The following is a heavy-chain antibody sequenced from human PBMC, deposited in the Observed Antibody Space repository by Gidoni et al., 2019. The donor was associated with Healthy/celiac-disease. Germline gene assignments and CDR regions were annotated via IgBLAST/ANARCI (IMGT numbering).Heavy chain of an antibody. CDR3: ARYYWSTSCYDY. J-gene: IGHJ4*02. V-gene: IGHV1-69*04. D-gene: IGHD2-2*01. CDR1: GGTFSRYA. CDR2: IIPILAIA. Sequence: QVQLVQSGAEVTKPGSTVTVSCTASGGTFSRYAISWVRQAPGQWLEWRGRIIPILAIANYEQKCQRRVAITSDKATSTAYMELSSLRSEDTAVYYCARYYWSTSCYDYWGQGTLVTVSA.